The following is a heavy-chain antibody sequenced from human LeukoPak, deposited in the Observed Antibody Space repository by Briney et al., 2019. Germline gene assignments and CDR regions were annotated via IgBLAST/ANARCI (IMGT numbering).Heavy chain of an antibody. D-gene: IGHD6-6*01. Sequence: ASVKVSCKASGYTFTSYGISWVRQAPGQGLEWMGWISAYNGNTNYAQKLQGRVTMTTDTSTSTAYMELRSLRSDDTAVYYCARVAAPWWGVLVYYYYMDVWGKGTTVTVSS. J-gene: IGHJ6*03. CDR2: ISAYNGNT. V-gene: IGHV1-18*01. CDR1: GYTFTSYG. CDR3: ARVAAPWWGVLVYYYYMDV.